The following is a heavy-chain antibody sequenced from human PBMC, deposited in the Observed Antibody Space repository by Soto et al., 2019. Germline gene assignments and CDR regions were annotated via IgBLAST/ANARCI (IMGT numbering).Heavy chain of an antibody. D-gene: IGHD3-9*01. CDR2: INAGNGNT. Sequence: ASVKVSCKASGYTFTSYGKHWVRQGPGQEVEWMGWINAGNGNTKYSQKFQGRVTITRDTSASTAYMELSSLRSEDTAVYYCARDYLYFDWLSPINWFDPWGQGTLVTVSS. CDR3: ARDYLYFDWLSPINWFDP. CDR1: GYTFTSYG. V-gene: IGHV1-3*01. J-gene: IGHJ5*02.